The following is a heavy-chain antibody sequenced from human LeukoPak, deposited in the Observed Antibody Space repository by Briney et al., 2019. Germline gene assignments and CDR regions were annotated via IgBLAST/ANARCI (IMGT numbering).Heavy chain of an antibody. CDR2: ISSSSSYI. V-gene: IGHV3-21*01. CDR1: GLTFSSYS. CDR3: ARDPHYYGSGSYSYYGMDV. Sequence: GGSLRLSCAASGLTFSSYSMNWVRQAPEKVLEWVSSISSSSSYIYYADSVKGRFTISRDNAKNSLYLQMNSLRAEDTAVYYCARDPHYYGSGSYSYYGMDVWGQGTTVTVSS. J-gene: IGHJ6*02. D-gene: IGHD3-10*01.